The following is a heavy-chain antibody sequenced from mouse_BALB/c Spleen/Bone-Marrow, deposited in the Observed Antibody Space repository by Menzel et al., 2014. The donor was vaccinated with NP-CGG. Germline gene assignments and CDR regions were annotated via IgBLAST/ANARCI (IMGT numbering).Heavy chain of an antibody. CDR3: ARHDYYGNPFAY. D-gene: IGHD2-1*01. V-gene: IGHV5-12-1*01. J-gene: IGHJ3*01. Sequence: EVQLVESGGGLVKPGGSLKLSCVASGFALSRYDMSWVRQTPEKRLEWVAYISSGGGSTYYPDTVKGRFTISRDNAKNTLYLQMSSLKSEDTAMYYCARHDYYGNPFAYWGQGTLVTVSA. CDR1: GFALSRYD. CDR2: ISSGGGST.